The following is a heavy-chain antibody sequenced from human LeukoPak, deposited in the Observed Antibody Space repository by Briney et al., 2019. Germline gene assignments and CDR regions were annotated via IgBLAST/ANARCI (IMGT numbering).Heavy chain of an antibody. D-gene: IGHD2-15*01. Sequence: GGSLRLSCAASGFPFSSYWLHWVRQAPGEGLVWVSQIIPEGTIPTYAVSVKGRFPISRDNSKNTLYLQINSLKAEDTAVYYCARGCSATRCPADSWGQGSLVTVSS. CDR1: GFPFSSYW. CDR2: IIPEGTIP. CDR3: ARGCSATRCPADS. V-gene: IGHV3-74*01. J-gene: IGHJ4*02.